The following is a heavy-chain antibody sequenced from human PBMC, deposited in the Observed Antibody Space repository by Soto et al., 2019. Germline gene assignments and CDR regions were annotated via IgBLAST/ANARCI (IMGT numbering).Heavy chain of an antibody. J-gene: IGHJ4*02. Sequence: QVHLVESGGGVVQPGRSLRLSCAASGFTFSTYAMHWVRQAPGKGLEWVAVISYDGSNTYYADSVKGRFTISRDNTKNTLDLQMNSLRAEDTAVYYCGRLREQNPDDHSIYRYFDYWGPGTLVSVSS. CDR3: GRLREQNPDDHSIYRYFDY. CDR2: ISYDGSNT. D-gene: IGHD4-4*01. CDR1: GFTFSTYA. V-gene: IGHV3-30-3*01.